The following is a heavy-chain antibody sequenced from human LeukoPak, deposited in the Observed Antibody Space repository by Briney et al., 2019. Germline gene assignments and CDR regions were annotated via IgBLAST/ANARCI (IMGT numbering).Heavy chain of an antibody. CDR3: ARHSGSYLGIDY. Sequence: PSQTLSLTCTVSGGSISSGGYYWSWIRQHPGKGLEWIGSIYYSGSTYYNPSLKSRVTISVDTSKNQFSLKLSSVTAADTAVYYCARHSGSYLGIDYWGQGTLVTVSS. J-gene: IGHJ4*02. CDR1: GGSISSGGYY. V-gene: IGHV4-39*01. D-gene: IGHD1-26*01. CDR2: IYYSGST.